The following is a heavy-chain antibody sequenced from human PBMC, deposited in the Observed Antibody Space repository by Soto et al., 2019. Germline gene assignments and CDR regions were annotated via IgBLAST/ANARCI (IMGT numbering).Heavy chain of an antibody. CDR2: ISAYNGNT. CDR3: ARGLTWELTISPTDYYYYGMDV. D-gene: IGHD1-26*01. CDR1: GYTFTSYG. Sequence: QVQLVQSGAEVKKPGASVKVACKASGYTFTSYGISWVRQAPGQGLEWMGWISAYNGNTNYAQKLQGRVTMTTDTSTSTVYMELRSLTSDDTAVYYCARGLTWELTISPTDYYYYGMDVWGQGTTVTVSS. J-gene: IGHJ6*02. V-gene: IGHV1-18*01.